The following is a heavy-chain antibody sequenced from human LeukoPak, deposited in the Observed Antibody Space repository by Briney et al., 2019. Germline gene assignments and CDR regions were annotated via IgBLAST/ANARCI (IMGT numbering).Heavy chain of an antibody. D-gene: IGHD5-12*01. V-gene: IGHV4-39*01. CDR2: IYYSGST. CDR1: GGSISTGSYY. CDR3: ARGANSGYDRGPFDY. Sequence: SETLSLTCTVSGGSISTGSYYWGWIRQPPGKGLEWIGSIYYSGSTYYNPSLKSRVTISVDTSKNQFSLKLSSVTAADTAVYYCARGANSGYDRGPFDYWGQGTLVTVSS. J-gene: IGHJ4*02.